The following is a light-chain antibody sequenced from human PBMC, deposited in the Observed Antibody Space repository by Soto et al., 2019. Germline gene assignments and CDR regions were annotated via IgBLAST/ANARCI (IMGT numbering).Light chain of an antibody. CDR2: TND. CDR1: TANIGTNT. CDR3: ATWDDSVYV. V-gene: IGLV1-44*01. J-gene: IGLJ1*01. Sequence: QSVLTQPPSASGTPGQRVTISCSVSTANIGTNTVNWFQHLPGSAPKLLIYTNDQRPSGVPDRFSGSRSGTSASLAISGLQSEDEADYSCATWDDSVYVFGTGTKVTLL.